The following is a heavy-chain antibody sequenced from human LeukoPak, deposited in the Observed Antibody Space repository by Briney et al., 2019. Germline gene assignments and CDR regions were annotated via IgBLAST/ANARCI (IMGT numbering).Heavy chain of an antibody. D-gene: IGHD3-10*01. J-gene: IGHJ4*02. CDR3: AKVPYYGSGSHFDY. Sequence: GGSLRLSCAASGFTFSSYAMSWVRQAAGKGLEWVSGISGSGGSTYYADSVKGRFTISRDNSKNTLYLQMNSLRAEDTAVYYCAKVPYYGSGSHFDYWGQGTLVTVSS. CDR1: GFTFSSYA. V-gene: IGHV3-23*01. CDR2: ISGSGGST.